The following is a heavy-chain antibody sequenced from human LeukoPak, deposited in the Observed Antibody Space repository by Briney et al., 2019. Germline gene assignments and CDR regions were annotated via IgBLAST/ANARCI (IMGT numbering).Heavy chain of an antibody. CDR2: ISSSGSTI. CDR3: ARAGGGYIVVVPAAFDY. J-gene: IGHJ4*02. D-gene: IGHD2-2*01. CDR1: GLTFSSYE. V-gene: IGHV3-48*03. Sequence: GGSLRLSCAASGLTFSSYEMNWVRQAPGKGLEWVSYISSSGSTIYYADSVKGRFTISRDNAKNSLYLQMNSLRAEDTAVYYCARAGGGYIVVVPAAFDYWGEGTLVTVSS.